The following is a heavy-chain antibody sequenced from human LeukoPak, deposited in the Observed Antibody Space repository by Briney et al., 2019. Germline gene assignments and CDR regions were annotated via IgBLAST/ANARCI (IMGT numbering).Heavy chain of an antibody. CDR3: ARTMVRGVIANGVVYYYYMDV. D-gene: IGHD3-10*01. V-gene: IGHV1-2*02. CDR2: INPNSGGT. Sequence: ASVKVSCKASGYTFTGYYMHWVRQAPGQGLEWMGWINPNSGGTNYAQKFQGRVTMTRDTSISTAYMEVSSLRSADTAVYYCARTMVRGVIANGVVYYYYMDVWGKGTTVTISS. J-gene: IGHJ6*03. CDR1: GYTFTGYY.